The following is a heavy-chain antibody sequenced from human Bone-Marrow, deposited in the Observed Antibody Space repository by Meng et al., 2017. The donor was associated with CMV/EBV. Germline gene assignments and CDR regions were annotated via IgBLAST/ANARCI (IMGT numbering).Heavy chain of an antibody. V-gene: IGHV1-69*05. J-gene: IGHJ6*02. Sequence: SVKFSCKASGGTFSSYAISWVRQAPGQGLEWMGGIIPIFGTANYAQKFQGRVTITTDESTSTAYMELSSLRSEDTAVYYCARGSIGYCSSTSCYLRTFSVMDVWGQGTTVTVSS. D-gene: IGHD2-2*01. CDR2: IIPIFGTA. CDR1: GGTFSSYA. CDR3: ARGSIGYCSSTSCYLRTFSVMDV.